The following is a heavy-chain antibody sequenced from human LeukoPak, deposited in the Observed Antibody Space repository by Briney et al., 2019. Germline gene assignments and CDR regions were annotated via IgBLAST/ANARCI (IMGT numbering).Heavy chain of an antibody. CDR1: GGSFTNYY. D-gene: IGHD3-9*01. Sequence: SETLSLTCAVYGGSFTNYYWTWIRQSPGKGLEWIGEINHSGSTNYNPSLKSRVTISIDTSKNQFSLKLSSVTAADTAVYYCARDRRILTGYYYYYYMDVWGKGTTVTISS. V-gene: IGHV4-34*01. CDR3: ARDRRILTGYYYYYYMDV. J-gene: IGHJ6*03. CDR2: INHSGST.